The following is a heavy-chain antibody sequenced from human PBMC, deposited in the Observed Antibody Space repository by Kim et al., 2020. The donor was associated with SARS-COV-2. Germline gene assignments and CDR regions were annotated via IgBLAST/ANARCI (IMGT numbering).Heavy chain of an antibody. J-gene: IGHJ6*02. CDR1: GGSIRDYY. V-gene: IGHV4-59*13. D-gene: IGHD3-10*01. CDR3: ARGGTVYYYGLDV. Sequence: SETLSLTCTVSGGSIRDYYWNWIRHSPGKGLEWIGYLYTSGSTDYNPSLKSRVTISVDTSKNQFSLKLTSVTAADSAVYYCARGGTVYYYGLDVWGLGTTVTVSS. CDR2: LYTSGST.